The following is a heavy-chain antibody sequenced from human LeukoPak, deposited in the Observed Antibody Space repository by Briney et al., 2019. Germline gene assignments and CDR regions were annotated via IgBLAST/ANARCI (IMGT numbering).Heavy chain of an antibody. CDR2: INGDGGST. CDR3: AKRPDCSTTNCFRFEY. CDR1: GFTFSTYA. D-gene: IGHD2-2*01. Sequence: GGSLRLSCAASGFTFSTYAMSWVRQAPGQGLEWVSSINGDGGSTYYAESVKGRFTVSRDNSKNTLYLQMDSLRAEDTAVYYCAKRPDCSTTNCFRFEYWGQGTLFTVSS. V-gene: IGHV3-23*01. J-gene: IGHJ4*02.